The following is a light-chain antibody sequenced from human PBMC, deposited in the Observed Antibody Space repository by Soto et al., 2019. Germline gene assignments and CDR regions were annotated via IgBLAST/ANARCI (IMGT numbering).Light chain of an antibody. CDR3: QQTYSAPPWT. CDR2: AAS. Sequence: DIQMTQSPSSLSASVGDRVTVSCRASQSIRRSLNWYQQKPGKAPKLLIYAASSLQGGVPSRFSGSGSETHFTLTITSLQPEDFATYFCQQTYSAPPWTFGPGTKVDIK. V-gene: IGKV1-39*01. J-gene: IGKJ1*01. CDR1: QSIRRS.